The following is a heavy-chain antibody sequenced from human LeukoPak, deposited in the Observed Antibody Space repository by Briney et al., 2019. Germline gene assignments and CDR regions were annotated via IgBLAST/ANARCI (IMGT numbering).Heavy chain of an antibody. CDR3: VSQSYSGSDKYYFDY. CDR2: ITGSGERT. V-gene: IGHV3-23*01. CDR1: GFTFSSYA. D-gene: IGHD1-26*01. J-gene: IGHJ4*02. Sequence: PGGSLRLSCAASGFTFSSYAMSWVRQAPGKGLEWVSIITGSGERTYYADSVKGRFTVSRDNSKNTLYLQMKSLRAEDTAVYYCVSQSYSGSDKYYFDYWGQGTLVAVSP.